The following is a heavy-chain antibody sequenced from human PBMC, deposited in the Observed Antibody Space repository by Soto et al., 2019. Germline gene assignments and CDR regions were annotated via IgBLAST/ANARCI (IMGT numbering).Heavy chain of an antibody. CDR1: GGTFSTSA. CDR3: ARDKDRLQLGGNYYYMLDV. CDR2: IMPVFPTP. V-gene: IGHV1-69*12. D-gene: IGHD1-1*01. J-gene: IGHJ6*02. Sequence: QVQLVQSGAEVKKPGSSVKVSCKSSGGTFSTSAISWVRQAPGQGLEWVGGIMPVFPTPDYAQKFQGRVTITADESTTTTYLELTGLRADDTAVYYCARDKDRLQLGGNYYYMLDVWGQGTAITVAS.